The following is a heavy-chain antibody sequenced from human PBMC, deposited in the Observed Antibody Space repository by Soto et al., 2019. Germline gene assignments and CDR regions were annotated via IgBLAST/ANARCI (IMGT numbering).Heavy chain of an antibody. Sequence: PVGSLRLSCAASGFSFSGFEMTWVRQAPGKGLEWISYISTSGSTTYYADSVKGRFTISRDNARNSLYLQMNSLRAEDTAIYYCASQYPHLGPEYWGPGTLVTV. D-gene: IGHD7-27*01. CDR3: ASQYPHLGPEY. CDR2: ISTSGSTT. J-gene: IGHJ4*02. V-gene: IGHV3-48*03. CDR1: GFSFSGFE.